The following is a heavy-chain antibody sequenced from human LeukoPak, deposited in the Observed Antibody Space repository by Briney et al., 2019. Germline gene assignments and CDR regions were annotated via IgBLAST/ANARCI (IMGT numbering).Heavy chain of an antibody. CDR2: ISYDGSNK. J-gene: IGHJ4*02. Sequence: GGSLRLSCAASGFTVSSNYMSWVRQAPGKGLEWVAVISYDGSNKYYADSVKGRFTISRDNSKNTLYLQMNSLRAEDTAVYYCARDWYPTVISYFDYWGQGTLVTVSS. CDR3: ARDWYPTVISYFDY. D-gene: IGHD2-21*01. CDR1: GFTVSSNY. V-gene: IGHV3-30-3*01.